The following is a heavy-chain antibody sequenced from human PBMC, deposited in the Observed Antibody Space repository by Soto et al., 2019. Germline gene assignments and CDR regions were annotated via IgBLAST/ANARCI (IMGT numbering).Heavy chain of an antibody. Sequence: QVQLQQWGAGLLKPSETLSLTCAVYGGSFSGYYWTWIRQPPGKGLEWIGEINHSGSTNYKPSLRSRVTISVDTSKNQLSLKVNSVTAADTAVYYCVRGRTLITGTSLDYWGQGTLVTVSS. CDR1: GGSFSGYY. V-gene: IGHV4-34*01. CDR2: INHSGST. J-gene: IGHJ4*02. D-gene: IGHD1-20*01. CDR3: VRGRTLITGTSLDY.